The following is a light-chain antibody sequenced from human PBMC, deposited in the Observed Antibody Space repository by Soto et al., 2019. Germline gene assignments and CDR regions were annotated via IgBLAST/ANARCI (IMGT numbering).Light chain of an antibody. CDR3: QQYNDWPPWT. J-gene: IGKJ1*01. CDR2: AAS. V-gene: IGKV3-15*01. CDR1: QGIRND. Sequence: TQSPSSLSASLGDRATLSCRASQGIRNDLGWYQQKPGKAPKLLIYAASTRATGIPARFSGSGSGTELTLTISSLQSEDFAVYYCQQYNDWPPWTFGQGTKVDIK.